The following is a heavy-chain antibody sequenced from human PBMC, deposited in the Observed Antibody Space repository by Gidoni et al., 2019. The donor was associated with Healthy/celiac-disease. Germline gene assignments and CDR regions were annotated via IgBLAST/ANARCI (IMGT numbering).Heavy chain of an antibody. V-gene: IGHV1-69*06. Sequence: MGGIIPIFGTANYAQKFQGRVTITADKSTSTAYMELSSLRSEDTAVYYCARSRGYCSGGSCYGTPCFDYWGQGTLVTVSS. CDR3: ARSRGYCSGGSCYGTPCFDY. CDR2: IIPIFGTA. D-gene: IGHD2-15*01. J-gene: IGHJ4*02.